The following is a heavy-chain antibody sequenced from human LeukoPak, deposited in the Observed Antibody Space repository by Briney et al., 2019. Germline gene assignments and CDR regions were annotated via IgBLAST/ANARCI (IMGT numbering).Heavy chain of an antibody. V-gene: IGHV3-23*01. Sequence: GGSLRLSCAASGFTFSSSAMHWVRQAPGKGLEWVSAISGSGGSTYYADSVKGRFTISRDNSKNTLYLQMNSLRAEDTAVYYCAKGAQITMIVVVLFDYWGQGTLVTVSS. CDR3: AKGAQITMIVVVLFDY. D-gene: IGHD3-22*01. J-gene: IGHJ4*02. CDR2: ISGSGGST. CDR1: GFTFSSSA.